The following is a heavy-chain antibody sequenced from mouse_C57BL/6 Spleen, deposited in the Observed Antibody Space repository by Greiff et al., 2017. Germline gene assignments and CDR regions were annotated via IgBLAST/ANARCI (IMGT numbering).Heavy chain of an antibody. CDR2: ISSGSSTI. CDR3: ARDYVYAMDY. CDR1: GFPFRDSG. J-gene: IGHJ4*01. V-gene: IGHV5-17*01. Sequence: VPRVESGGGLVTPGGSLKLSCAASGFPFRDSGLHWVRPSPEKGLEWVAYISSGSSTIYYADTVKGRFTISRDNAKNTLFLQMTSLRSEDTAMYYCARDYVYAMDYWGQGTSVTVSS. D-gene: IGHD2-4*01.